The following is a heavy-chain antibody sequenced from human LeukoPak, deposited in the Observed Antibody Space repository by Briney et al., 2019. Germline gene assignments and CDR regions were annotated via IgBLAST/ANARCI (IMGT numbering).Heavy chain of an antibody. Sequence: PGGSLRLSCAASGFTFSDYHMSWIRQAPGKGLEWVSYIGSSGRTIYYADSVKGRFTISRDNAKNSLYLQMNSLRAEDTAVYYCARDGKAVAVAFDIWGQGTMVTVSS. J-gene: IGHJ3*02. CDR1: GFTFSDYH. CDR3: ARDGKAVAVAFDI. D-gene: IGHD6-19*01. V-gene: IGHV3-11*04. CDR2: IGSSGRTI.